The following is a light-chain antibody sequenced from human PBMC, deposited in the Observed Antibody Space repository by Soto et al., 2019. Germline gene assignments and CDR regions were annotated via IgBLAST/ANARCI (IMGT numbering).Light chain of an antibody. CDR3: ASYTSSSTSVI. Sequence: QSALTQPPSASGSPGQSITISCTGTSSDVGGYKYVSWYQQHPDKAPKLIIFEVSNRPSGISSRFSGPKSGNTASLTISGLQAEDEADYYCASYTSSSTSVIFGRGTQLTVL. J-gene: IGLJ7*01. CDR1: SSDVGGYKY. CDR2: EVS. V-gene: IGLV2-14*01.